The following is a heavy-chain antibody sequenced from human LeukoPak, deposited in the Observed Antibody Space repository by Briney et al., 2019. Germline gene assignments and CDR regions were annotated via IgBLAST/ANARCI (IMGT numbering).Heavy chain of an antibody. CDR1: GGSISSSSYY. J-gene: IGHJ4*02. CDR2: IYYSGST. Sequence: KSSETLSLTCTVSGGSISSSSYYWGWIRQLPGKGLEWIGSIYYSGSTYYNPSLKSRVTISVDTSKNQFSLKLSSVTVADTAVYYCASQWSAYDSSGYYYGLIDYWGQGTLVTVSS. D-gene: IGHD3-22*01. CDR3: ASQWSAYDSSGYYYGLIDY. V-gene: IGHV4-39*07.